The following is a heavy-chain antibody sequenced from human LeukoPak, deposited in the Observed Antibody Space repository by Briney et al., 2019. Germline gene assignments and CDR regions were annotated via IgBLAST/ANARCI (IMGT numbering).Heavy chain of an antibody. Sequence: GESLKISCKGSGYSFTSYWIGWVRQMPGKGLEWMGIIYPGDSDTRYSPPFQGQVTISADKSISTAHLQWSSLKASDTAMYYCARSIYSSGSPPFDYWGQGTLVTVSS. CDR2: IYPGDSDT. D-gene: IGHD5-18*01. CDR1: GYSFTSYW. CDR3: ARSIYSSGSPPFDY. V-gene: IGHV5-51*01. J-gene: IGHJ4*02.